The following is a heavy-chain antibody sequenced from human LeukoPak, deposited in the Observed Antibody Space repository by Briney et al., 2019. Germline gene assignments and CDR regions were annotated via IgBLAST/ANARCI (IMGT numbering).Heavy chain of an antibody. CDR2: ISSSSSYK. D-gene: IGHD3-10*01. V-gene: IGHV3-11*06. CDR1: GVTPRGSL. CDR3: ARDYYGSGSSPFDY. J-gene: IGHJ4*02. Sequence: PGGSLSLSCASSGVTPRGSLMSTVTQAPGQGLEWVSYISSSSSYKNYANSVKGRFTISRDNAKNSLYLQINSLRAEDTAMYYCARDYYGSGSSPFDYWGQGTLVTVSS.